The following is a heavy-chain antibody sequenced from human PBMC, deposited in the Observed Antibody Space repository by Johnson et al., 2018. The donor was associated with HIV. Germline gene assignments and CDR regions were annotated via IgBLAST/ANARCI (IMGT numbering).Heavy chain of an antibody. D-gene: IGHD6-19*01. CDR3: AKELALYSSGYGGDAFDI. Sequence: VQLVESGGGLVKPGGSLRLSCAASGFTFSSYAMHWVRQAPGKGLEYVSAISSNGGSTYYANSVTGRFTISRDNSKNTLYLQMNSLRAEDTAVYYCAKELALYSSGYGGDAFDIWGQGTMVTVSS. J-gene: IGHJ3*02. V-gene: IGHV3-64*01. CDR2: ISSNGGST. CDR1: GFTFSSYA.